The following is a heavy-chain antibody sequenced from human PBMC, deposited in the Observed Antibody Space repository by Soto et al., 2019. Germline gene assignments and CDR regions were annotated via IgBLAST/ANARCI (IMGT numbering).Heavy chain of an antibody. J-gene: IGHJ4*02. CDR3: SWWLSPY. CDR1: GFTFSSYS. D-gene: IGHD2-8*02. V-gene: IGHV3-48*02. Sequence: EVQLVESGGGLVQPGGSLRLSCAASGFTFSSYSMNWVRQAPGKGLEWVSYISSSSSTIYYADSVKGRFTISRDNAKNSLYLLMNSLRDEDTAVYYCSWWLSPYWGQGTLVTVSS. CDR2: ISSSSSTI.